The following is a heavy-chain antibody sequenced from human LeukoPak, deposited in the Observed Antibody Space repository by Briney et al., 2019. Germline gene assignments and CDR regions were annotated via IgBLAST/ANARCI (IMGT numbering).Heavy chain of an antibody. V-gene: IGHV1-2*04. J-gene: IGHJ6*02. CDR1: GYTFTCYY. Sequence: ASVKVSCKASGYTFTCYYMHWVRQAPGQGLEWMGWINPNSGGTNYAQKFQGWVTMTRDTSISTAYMELSRLRSDDTAVYYCAREHSSSSSERDYYYYGMDVWGQGTTVTVSS. CDR3: AREHSSSSSERDYYYYGMDV. CDR2: INPNSGGT. D-gene: IGHD6-6*01.